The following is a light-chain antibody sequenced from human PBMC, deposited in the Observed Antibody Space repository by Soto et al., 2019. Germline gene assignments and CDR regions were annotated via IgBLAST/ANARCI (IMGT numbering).Light chain of an antibody. Sequence: QSVLTQPPSVSAAAGQQVTISCCGSSSNIGKNYVSWYQQFPGTAPKLLIYDNNKRPSGIPDRFSASKSGTSATLDITGLQTGDEADYYCGTWDGSLSAGVFGGGTKLTVL. CDR3: GTWDGSLSAGV. V-gene: IGLV1-51*01. CDR1: SSNIGKNY. J-gene: IGLJ2*01. CDR2: DNN.